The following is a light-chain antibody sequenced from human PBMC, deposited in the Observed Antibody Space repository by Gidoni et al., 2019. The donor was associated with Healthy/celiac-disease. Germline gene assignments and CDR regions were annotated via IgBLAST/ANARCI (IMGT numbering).Light chain of an antibody. J-gene: IGLJ2*01. CDR1: KLGDKY. CDR2: QDS. CDR3: QAGDSSTARV. V-gene: IGLV3-1*01. Sequence: SYELTHPPSASVPPGQTASITCSGDKLGDKYACWYQQKPGQSPVLVIYQDSKRPSGIPERFSGSNSGNTATLTISGTQAMDEADYYCQAGDSSTARVFGGGTKLTVL.